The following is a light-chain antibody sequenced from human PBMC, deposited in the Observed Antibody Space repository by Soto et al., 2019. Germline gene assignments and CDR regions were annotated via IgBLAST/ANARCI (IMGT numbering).Light chain of an antibody. V-gene: IGKV3-15*01. CDR1: QSVSSN. CDR3: QHYNSYSEA. Sequence: VMTQSPATLSLSPGESATLSCRASQSVSSNLAWYQQKTGQAPRILIYGESTRATGIPDRFSGSGSGTELNLTISRLQPDDFATYYCQHYNSYSEACGQGTKVDIK. J-gene: IGKJ1*01. CDR2: GES.